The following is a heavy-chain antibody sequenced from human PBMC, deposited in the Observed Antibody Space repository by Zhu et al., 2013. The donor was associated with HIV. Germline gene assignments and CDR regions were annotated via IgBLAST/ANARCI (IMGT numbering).Heavy chain of an antibody. J-gene: IGHJ4*02. D-gene: IGHD3-22*01. CDR2: IIPIFGTA. Sequence: QVQLVQSGAEVKKPGSSVKVSCKASGGTFSSYAISWVRQAPGQGLEWMGGIIPIFGTANYAQKFQGRVTITADESTSTAYMELSSLRSEDTAVYYCARIANYYDSSGYHFWGQGTLVTVSS. CDR1: GGTFSSYA. V-gene: IGHV1-69*12. CDR3: ARIANYYDSSGYHF.